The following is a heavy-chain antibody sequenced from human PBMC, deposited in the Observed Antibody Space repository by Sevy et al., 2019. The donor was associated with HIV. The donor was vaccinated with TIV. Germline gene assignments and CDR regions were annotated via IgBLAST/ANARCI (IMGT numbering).Heavy chain of an antibody. CDR2: IYYSGST. CDR3: ARGKNDDFWSGYYYYYYMDV. D-gene: IGHD3-3*01. J-gene: IGHJ6*03. V-gene: IGHV4-59*01. Sequence: SETLSLTCTVSGGSISSYYWSWIRQPPGKGLEWIGYIYYSGSTNYNPSLKSRVTISVDTFKNQFSLKLSSVTAADTAVYYCARGKNDDFWSGYYYYYYMDVWGKGTTVTVSS. CDR1: GGSISSYY.